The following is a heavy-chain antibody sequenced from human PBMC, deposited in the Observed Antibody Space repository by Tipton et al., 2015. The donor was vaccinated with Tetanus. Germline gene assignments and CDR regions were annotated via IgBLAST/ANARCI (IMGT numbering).Heavy chain of an antibody. CDR1: GGSFSGYY. Sequence: GLVKPSETLSLTCAVYGGSFSGYYWSWIRQPPGKGLEWIGEINHSGSTNYNPSLKSRVTISVDTSKNQFSLKLSSVTAADTAVYYCARPRTRGWYRGDAFDIWGQGTMVTVSS. CDR2: INHSGST. J-gene: IGHJ3*02. D-gene: IGHD6-19*01. V-gene: IGHV4-34*01. CDR3: ARPRTRGWYRGDAFDI.